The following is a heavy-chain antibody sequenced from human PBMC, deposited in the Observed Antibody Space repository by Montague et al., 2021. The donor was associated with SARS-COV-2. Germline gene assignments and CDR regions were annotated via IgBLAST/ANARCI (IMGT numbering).Heavy chain of an antibody. J-gene: IGHJ3*02. V-gene: IGHV4-59*01. CDR1: GASIKTFY. Sequence: TLSLTCSVSGASIKTFYWGWIRQPPGGGLEWIGYMFDGGSAIYNPSLKSRVTISLDTSKNQFSLSLTSVTAADTAVYYCARDRGIAQRIDTWGQGTNVIVTS. CDR3: ARDRGIAQRIDT. D-gene: IGHD6-13*01. CDR2: MFDGGSA.